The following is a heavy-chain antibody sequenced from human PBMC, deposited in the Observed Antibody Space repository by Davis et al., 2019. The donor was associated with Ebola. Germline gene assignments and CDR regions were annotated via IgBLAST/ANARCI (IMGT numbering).Heavy chain of an antibody. Sequence: SCKASGYRLITYAMHWVRQAPGKGLEWVAVIWYDGSNKYYADSVKGRFTISRDNSKNTLYLQMNSLRAEDTAVYYCAKATMFDYWGQGTLVTVSS. D-gene: IGHD3-10*01. V-gene: IGHV3-33*06. CDR2: IWYDGSNK. CDR1: GYRLITYA. J-gene: IGHJ4*02. CDR3: AKATMFDY.